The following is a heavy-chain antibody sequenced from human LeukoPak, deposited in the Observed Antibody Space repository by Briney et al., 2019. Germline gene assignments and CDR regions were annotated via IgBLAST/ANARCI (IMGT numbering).Heavy chain of an antibody. J-gene: IGHJ5*02. CDR1: GGTFSSYA. V-gene: IGHV1-69*05. CDR2: IIPIFGTA. Sequence: GASVKVSCKASGGTFSSYAISWVRQAPGQGLEWMGGIIPIFGTANYAQKFQGRVTITTDESTSTAYMELSSLRSEDTAVYYCARTIFGAVIPTENWFDPWGQGTLVTVSS. CDR3: ARTIFGAVIPTENWFDP. D-gene: IGHD3-3*01.